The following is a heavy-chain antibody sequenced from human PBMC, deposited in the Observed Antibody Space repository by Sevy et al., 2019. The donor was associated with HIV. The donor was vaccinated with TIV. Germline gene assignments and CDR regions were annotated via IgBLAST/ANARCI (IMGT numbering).Heavy chain of an antibody. CDR2: ISSNSNKI. Sequence: GGSLRLSCVASGFSFSDYFISWIRQAPGKGLEWVSYISSNSNKIRYADSVQGRFTNSRENVKNSVYLQMNSLEAEDTAVYHCTRFYGSTTGWYPGSDDFWGRGTLVTVSS. D-gene: IGHD6-19*01. V-gene: IGHV3-11*01. CDR1: GFSFSDYF. J-gene: IGHJ4*02. CDR3: TRFYGSTTGWYPGSDDF.